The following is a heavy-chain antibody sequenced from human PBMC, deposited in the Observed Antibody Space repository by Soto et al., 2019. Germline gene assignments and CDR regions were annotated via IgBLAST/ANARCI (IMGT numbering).Heavy chain of an antibody. CDR2: INHSGST. CDR3: ARGAVYGDYLDY. CDR1: GGSFSGYY. D-gene: IGHD4-17*01. V-gene: IGHV4-34*01. J-gene: IGHJ4*02. Sequence: SETLSLTCAVYGGSFSGYYWSWIRQPPGKGLEWIGEINHSGSTNYNPSLKSRVTISVDTSKNQFSLKLSSVTAADTAVYYCARGAVYGDYLDYWGQGTLVTVSS.